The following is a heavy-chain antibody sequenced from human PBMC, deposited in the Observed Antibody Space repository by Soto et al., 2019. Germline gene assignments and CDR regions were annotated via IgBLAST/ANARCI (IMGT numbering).Heavy chain of an antibody. Sequence: ASVKVSCKASGYTFTSYYMHWVRQAPGQGXEWMGIINPSGGSTSYAQKFQGRVTMTRDTSTSTVYMELSSLRSEDTAVYYRARELYYDYVWGSYRPNSTFDYWGQGTLVTVSS. D-gene: IGHD3-16*02. J-gene: IGHJ4*02. V-gene: IGHV1-46*01. CDR3: ARELYYDYVWGSYRPNSTFDY. CDR2: INPSGGST. CDR1: GYTFTSYY.